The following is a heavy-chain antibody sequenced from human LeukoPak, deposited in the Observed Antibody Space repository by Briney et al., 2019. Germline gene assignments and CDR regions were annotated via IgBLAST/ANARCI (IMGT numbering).Heavy chain of an antibody. V-gene: IGHV4-38-2*02. CDR3: ARTPQYGVSWFDS. Sequence: SETLSLTCTVSGYSISSGYYWGWIRQPPVKGLEWIGSIYHSGSTYYNPSLKSRVTISLDTSGIQFSLKLTSVTAADTAVYYCARTPQYGVSWFDSWGQGTLVTVSS. CDR2: IYHSGST. D-gene: IGHD2/OR15-2a*01. CDR1: GYSISSGYY. J-gene: IGHJ5*01.